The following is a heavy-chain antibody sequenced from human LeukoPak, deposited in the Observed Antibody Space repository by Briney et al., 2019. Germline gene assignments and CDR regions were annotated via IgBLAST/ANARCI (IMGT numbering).Heavy chain of an antibody. CDR3: ARDARPSYDTSGYYFPGDY. V-gene: IGHV1-46*01. Sequence: GASVKISCKASGYTFTSFYIHWVRQAPGQGLEWMAIINPSGGTTRYAQKFQGRVTMTRDTSTSTVYMEPSSLRSEDTAVYYCARDARPSYDTSGYYFPGDYWGQGTLVTVSS. D-gene: IGHD3-22*01. CDR2: INPSGGTT. CDR1: GYTFTSFY. J-gene: IGHJ4*02.